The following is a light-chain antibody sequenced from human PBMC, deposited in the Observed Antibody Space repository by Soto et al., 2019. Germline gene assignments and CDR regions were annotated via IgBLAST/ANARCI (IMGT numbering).Light chain of an antibody. V-gene: IGKV1-9*01. CDR2: GAS. CDR1: QGTSSY. J-gene: IGKJ5*01. CDR3: QQLNAYPLT. Sequence: IQLNLSPSSLSASVGDRVTITCRASQGTSSYLAWFQQKPGRAPKLLIYGASTLQSGVPARFSGSGSGTDFTLTISNLQPEDFATYYSQQLNAYPLTFGQGTRLEIK.